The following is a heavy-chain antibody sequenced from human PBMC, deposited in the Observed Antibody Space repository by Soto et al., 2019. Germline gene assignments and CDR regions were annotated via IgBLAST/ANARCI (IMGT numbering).Heavy chain of an antibody. CDR3: AKNQPSWATRAAFDY. D-gene: IGHD2-2*01. Sequence: PGGSLRLSCAASGFTFSNYAMNWVRQAPGKGLEWVSGISGGSGDSTFYADSVKGRFTISRDNSKNTLHLQMNSLRTEDTAVHYCAKNQPSWATRAAFDYWGQGTLVTVSS. CDR1: GFTFSNYA. V-gene: IGHV3-23*01. CDR2: ISGGSGDST. J-gene: IGHJ4*02.